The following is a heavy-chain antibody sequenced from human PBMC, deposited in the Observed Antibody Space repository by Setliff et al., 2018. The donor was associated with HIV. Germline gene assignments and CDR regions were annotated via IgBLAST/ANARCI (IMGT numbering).Heavy chain of an antibody. J-gene: IGHJ5*02. CDR2: MYHSGST. CDR3: AREYSGSGINFNPLT. D-gene: IGHD3-10*01. Sequence: SETLSLTCSVSGHSIRSGYYWGWIRQPPGKGLEWIGTMYHSGSTYYNPSLQGRVTMFFDTSEDHFSLRLSSVTAADTAVYFCAREYSGSGINFNPLTWGQGTLVTVSS. V-gene: IGHV4-38-2*02. CDR1: GHSIRSGYY.